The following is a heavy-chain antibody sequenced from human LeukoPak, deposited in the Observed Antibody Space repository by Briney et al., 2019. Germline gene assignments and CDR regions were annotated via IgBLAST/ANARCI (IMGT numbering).Heavy chain of an antibody. CDR1: GYSFTSYW. V-gene: IGHV5-10-1*01. J-gene: IGHJ4*02. CDR2: IDPSDSYS. Sequence: GESLRISCEASGYSFTSYWITWVCEMPGKGLEWMGRIDPSDSYSNYSPSFQGHVTISADKSISTVYLQWRSLKASDTAMYYCARHRDGYNHTFDYWGQGTLVTDSS. D-gene: IGHD5-24*01. CDR3: ARHRDGYNHTFDY.